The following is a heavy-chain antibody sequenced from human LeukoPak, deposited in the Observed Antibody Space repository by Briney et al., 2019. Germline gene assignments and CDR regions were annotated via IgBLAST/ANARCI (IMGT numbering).Heavy chain of an antibody. D-gene: IGHD1-26*01. CDR3: ARGTGLLTFDY. CDR2: IYYSGST. V-gene: IGHV4-39*07. J-gene: IGHJ4*02. CDR1: GGSISSSSYY. Sequence: SETLSLTCTVSGGSISSSSYYWGWIRQPPGKGLEWIGSIYYSGSTYYNPSLKSRVTISVDTSKNQFSLKLSSVTAADTAVYYCARGTGLLTFDYWGQGTLVTVSS.